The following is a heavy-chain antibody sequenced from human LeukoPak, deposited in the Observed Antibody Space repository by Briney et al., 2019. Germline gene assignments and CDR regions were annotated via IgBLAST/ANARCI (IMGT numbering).Heavy chain of an antibody. J-gene: IGHJ4*02. CDR1: GYTFTGYY. CDR2: INPSSGGT. D-gene: IGHD3-10*01. Sequence: ASVKVSCEASGYTFTGYYIHWVRQAPGQGLEWMGWINPSSGGTNYAQKFQGRVTMTRDTSISTAYMELSRLRSDDTAVYYCARVDNTLVRGAIPDYFGYWGQGTLVTVSS. CDR3: ARVDNTLVRGAIPDYFGY. V-gene: IGHV1-2*02.